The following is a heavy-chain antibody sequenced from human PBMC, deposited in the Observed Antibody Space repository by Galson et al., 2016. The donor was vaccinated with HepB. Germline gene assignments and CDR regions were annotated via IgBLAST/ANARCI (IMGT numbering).Heavy chain of an antibody. CDR1: GGSFSDYS. CDR2: IAHSGST. Sequence: SETLSLTCAVYGGSFSDYSWSWIRQPPGKGLEWIGEIAHSGSTNYNPSLKRRVTISEDTSKNQVSLTLRSVIAADTAIYYCARDARRTSKGAPRKFYYYYALDVWDQGTTVTVSS. J-gene: IGHJ6*02. V-gene: IGHV4-34*01. D-gene: IGHD1-1*01. CDR3: ARDARRTSKGAPRKFYYYYALDV.